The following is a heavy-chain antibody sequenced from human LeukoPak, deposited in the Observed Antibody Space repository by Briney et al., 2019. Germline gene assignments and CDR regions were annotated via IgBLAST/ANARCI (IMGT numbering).Heavy chain of an antibody. J-gene: IGHJ5*02. Sequence: GXXLXLSCEASGFFFSTYWMAWVRQAPGKGREWVASIKHDSIEHHYADSVKGLFTVSRDNGRNSLYLEMKSLSVEDTAVYYCSREFEPWGQGTLVIVSS. CDR1: GFFFSTYW. V-gene: IGHV3-7*01. CDR3: SREFEP. CDR2: IKHDSIEH.